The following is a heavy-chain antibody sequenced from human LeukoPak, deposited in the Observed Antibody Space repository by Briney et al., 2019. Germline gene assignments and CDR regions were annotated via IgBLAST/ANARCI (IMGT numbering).Heavy chain of an antibody. V-gene: IGHV3-23*01. D-gene: IGHD5-18*01. CDR1: GFTFSSYA. CDR2: ISGSGGST. J-gene: IGHJ4*02. Sequence: PGGSLRLSCAASGFTFSSYAMSWVRQAPGKGLEWVSAISGSGGSTYYADSVKGRFTISRDNSKNTLYLQMNSLRAEDTAVYYCAKAEGGYSYGLTDYWGQGTLVTVSS. CDR3: AKAEGGYSYGLTDY.